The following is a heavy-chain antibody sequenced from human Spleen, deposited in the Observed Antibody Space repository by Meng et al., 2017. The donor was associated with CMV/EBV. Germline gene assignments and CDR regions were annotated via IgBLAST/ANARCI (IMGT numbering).Heavy chain of an antibody. CDR3: AKMKLLARNFFDP. CDR2: ISGSGGNM. D-gene: IGHD3-10*01. Sequence: GESPKISCAASGFSFSIYAMSWVRQAPGKGLEWVSGISGSGGNMLYADSVKGRFTISRDNSKNTLYLQMNSLRSDDTAVYYCAKMKLLARNFFDPWGQGTLVTVSS. V-gene: IGHV3-23*01. J-gene: IGHJ5*02. CDR1: GFSFSIYA.